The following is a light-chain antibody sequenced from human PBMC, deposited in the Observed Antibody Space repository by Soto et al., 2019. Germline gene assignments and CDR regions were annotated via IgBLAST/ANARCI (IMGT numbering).Light chain of an antibody. CDR1: QDINDY. CDR2: DAS. Sequence: IQMTQSPSSLSASVGDRVTVTCQASQDINDYLNWYQQKPGKAPRLLIHDASILETGGPSRFSGSGSGTDFTFTISSLQPEDVATYYCEQYDTLPPTFGQGTKLEI. J-gene: IGKJ2*01. V-gene: IGKV1-33*01. CDR3: EQYDTLPPT.